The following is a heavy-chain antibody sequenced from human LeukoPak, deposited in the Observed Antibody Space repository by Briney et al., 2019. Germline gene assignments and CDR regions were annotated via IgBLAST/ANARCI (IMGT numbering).Heavy chain of an antibody. CDR2: ISSSSYI. CDR1: GFTFSNYG. J-gene: IGHJ6*03. CDR3: ARRDGGYYYYYMDV. V-gene: IGHV3-21*01. Sequence: GGSLRLSCAASGFTFSNYGMNWVRQAPGKGLEWVSSISSSSYIYYADSVKGRFTISRDNAKNSLYLQMNSLRAEDTAVYYCARRDGGYYYYYMDVWGKGTTVTVSS. D-gene: IGHD3-10*01.